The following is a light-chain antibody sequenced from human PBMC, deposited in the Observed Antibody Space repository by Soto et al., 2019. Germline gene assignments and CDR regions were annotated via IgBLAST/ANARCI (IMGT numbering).Light chain of an antibody. CDR3: QQYGFSPIS. CDR2: DAS. V-gene: IGKV3-20*01. CDR1: QTVTNDY. Sequence: EVVLTQSPATLSLSPLEIVTLSCMASQTVTNDYLAWYQQKDGQAPRLLIYDASTRATGVPDRFSGSGSGPEYTLTITRLEPEDFAVYSCQQYGFSPISFGQGTRLEIK. J-gene: IGKJ5*01.